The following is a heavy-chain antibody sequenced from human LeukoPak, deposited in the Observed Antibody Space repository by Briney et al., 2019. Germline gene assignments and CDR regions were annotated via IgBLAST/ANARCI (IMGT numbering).Heavy chain of an antibody. CDR2: IIPIFGTA. Sequence: SVKVSCKASGGTFSSYAISWVRQAPGQGLEWMEGIIPIFGTANYAQKFQGRVTITTDESTSTAYMELSSLRSEDTAVYYCARSASSFLNAFDIWGQGTMVTVSS. V-gene: IGHV1-69*05. D-gene: IGHD6-6*01. CDR1: GGTFSSYA. J-gene: IGHJ3*02. CDR3: ARSASSFLNAFDI.